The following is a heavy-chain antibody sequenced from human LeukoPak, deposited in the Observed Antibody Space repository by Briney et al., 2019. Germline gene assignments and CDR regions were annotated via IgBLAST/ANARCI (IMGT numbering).Heavy chain of an antibody. D-gene: IGHD3-10*01. CDR2: IIPIFGTA. CDR3: AGGVTGSGSWITPNRFRP. Sequence: SVKVSCKASGGTFSSYAISWVRQAPGQGLEWMGGIIPIFGTANYAQKFQGRVTITTDESTSTAYMELSSLRSEDTAVYYCAGGVTGSGSWITPNRFRPWGQGTLVPGS. J-gene: IGHJ5*02. V-gene: IGHV1-69*05. CDR1: GGTFSSYA.